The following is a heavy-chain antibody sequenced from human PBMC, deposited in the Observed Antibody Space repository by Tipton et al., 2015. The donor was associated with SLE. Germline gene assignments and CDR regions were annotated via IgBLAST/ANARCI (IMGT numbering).Heavy chain of an antibody. Sequence: LRLSCTVSGGSIGSSTYYWSWIRQYPGKGLEWIGYIHDSGSTYYNPSLRSRVTISPDTSTNQFSLRLTSVTATDTAVYYCARGDSFDYWGQGTLVTVSS. CDR3: ARGDSFDY. CDR1: GGSIGSSTYY. V-gene: IGHV4-31*03. CDR2: IHDSGST. J-gene: IGHJ4*02.